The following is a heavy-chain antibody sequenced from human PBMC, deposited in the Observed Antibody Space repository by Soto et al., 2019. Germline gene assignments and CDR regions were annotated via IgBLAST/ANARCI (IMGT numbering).Heavy chain of an antibody. CDR2: INHSGST. J-gene: IGHJ6*02. CDR1: GGSFSGYY. CDR3: ARGLTRDYVWGSYRYYYYGMDV. D-gene: IGHD3-16*02. V-gene: IGHV4-34*01. Sequence: TLSLTCTVYGGSFSGYYWSWIRQPPGKGLEWIGEINHSGSTNYNPSLKSRVTISVDTSKNQFSLKLSSVTAADTAVYYCARGLTRDYVWGSYRYYYYGMDVWGQGTTVTVSS.